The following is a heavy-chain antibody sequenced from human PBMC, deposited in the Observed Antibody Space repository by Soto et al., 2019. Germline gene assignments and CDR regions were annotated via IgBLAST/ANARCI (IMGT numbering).Heavy chain of an antibody. CDR2: ISYDGSNK. CDR1: GFTFSSYG. V-gene: IGHV3-30*18. CDR3: AKDLRFRSSVPAATYYYHGMDV. J-gene: IGHJ6*02. D-gene: IGHD2-2*01. Sequence: GGSLRLSCAASGFTFSSYGMHWVRQAPGKGLEWVAVISYDGSNKYYADSVKGRFTISRDNSKNTLYLQMNSLRAEDTAVYYCAKDLRFRSSVPAATYYYHGMDVWGQGTTVTVSS.